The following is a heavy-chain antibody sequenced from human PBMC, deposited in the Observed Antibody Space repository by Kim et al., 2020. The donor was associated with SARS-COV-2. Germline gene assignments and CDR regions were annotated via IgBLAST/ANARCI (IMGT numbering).Heavy chain of an antibody. V-gene: IGHV3-23*01. J-gene: IGHJ4*02. CDR2: ISGSGGST. CDR1: GFTFSSYA. Sequence: GGSLRLSCAASGFTFSSYAMSWVRQAPGKGLEWVSAISGSGGSTYYADSVKGRFTISRDNSKNTLYLQMNSLRAEDTAVYYCAKRGTPYYDFWSGYYKTPIGYFDYWGQGTLVTVSS. CDR3: AKRGTPYYDFWSGYYKTPIGYFDY. D-gene: IGHD3-3*01.